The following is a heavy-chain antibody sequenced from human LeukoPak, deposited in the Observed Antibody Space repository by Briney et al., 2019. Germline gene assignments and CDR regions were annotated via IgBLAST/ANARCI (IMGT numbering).Heavy chain of an antibody. J-gene: IGHJ4*02. D-gene: IGHD4-11*01. Sequence: GESLKISCKGSGYSFTSYWIGWVRQMPGKGLEWMGIIYPGDSDTRYSPSFQGQVTISADKSISTAYLQWSSLKASDTAMYYCARHSGGPMTTVTPGEFDYWGQGTLVTVSS. CDR3: ARHSGGPMTTVTPGEFDY. V-gene: IGHV5-51*01. CDR2: IYPGDSDT. CDR1: GYSFTSYW.